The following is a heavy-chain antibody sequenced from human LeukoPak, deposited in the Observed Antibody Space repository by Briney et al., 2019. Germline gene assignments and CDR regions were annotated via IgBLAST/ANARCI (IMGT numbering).Heavy chain of an antibody. CDR1: GYSINNGHY. V-gene: IGHV4-38-2*01. CDR2: IFHSGST. J-gene: IGHJ4*02. Sequence: SETLSLTCVVSGYSINNGHYWGWIRQPPGRGLGWIGSIFHSGSTYRNPSLKSRVTISVDTSKNQFSLNLRSVTAADTAVYYCARGRTPDIPLAGTGFDFDYWGQGTLVTVSS. D-gene: IGHD6-19*01. CDR3: ARGRTPDIPLAGTGFDFDY.